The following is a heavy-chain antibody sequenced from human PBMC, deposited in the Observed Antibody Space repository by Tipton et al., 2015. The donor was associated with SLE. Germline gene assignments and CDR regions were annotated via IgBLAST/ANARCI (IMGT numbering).Heavy chain of an antibody. CDR3: ARSILWFGAYFDY. Sequence: TLSLTCTVSGGSISSSGYYWSWIRQPAGKGLEWIGRIYTSGSTNYNPSLKSRVTMSVDTSKNQFSLKLSSVTAADTAVYYCARSILWFGAYFDYWGQGTLVTVSS. CDR2: IYTSGST. D-gene: IGHD3-10*01. CDR1: GGSISSSGYY. V-gene: IGHV4-61*02. J-gene: IGHJ4*02.